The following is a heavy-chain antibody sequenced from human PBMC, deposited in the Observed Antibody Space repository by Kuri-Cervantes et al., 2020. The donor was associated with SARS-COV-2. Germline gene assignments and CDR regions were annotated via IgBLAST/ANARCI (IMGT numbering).Heavy chain of an antibody. Sequence: SVKVSCKASGGTFSSYAISWVRQAPGQGLEWMGGIIPIFGTANYAQKFQGRVTITADESTSTAYMELSSLRAEDTAVYYCARDLRGITGMGRGESYAPDDYWGQGTLVTVSS. V-gene: IGHV1-69*13. CDR1: GGTFSSYA. J-gene: IGHJ4*02. CDR3: ARDLRGITGMGRGESYAPDDY. D-gene: IGHD1-20*01. CDR2: IIPIFGTA.